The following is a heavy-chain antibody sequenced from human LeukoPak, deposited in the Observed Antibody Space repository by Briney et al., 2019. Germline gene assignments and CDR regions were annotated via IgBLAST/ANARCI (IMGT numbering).Heavy chain of an antibody. Sequence: SETLSLTCTVSGGSISNSNSYWGWIRQSPGKGLEWIANIYYSGSTYYNPSLKSRVTISVDTSKNQFSLKLSSVTAADTAVYFCARGPYSYDSSGAFDIWGQGTMVTVSS. CDR2: IYYSGST. CDR3: ARGPYSYDSSGAFDI. CDR1: GGSISNSNSY. D-gene: IGHD3-22*01. V-gene: IGHV4-39*07. J-gene: IGHJ3*02.